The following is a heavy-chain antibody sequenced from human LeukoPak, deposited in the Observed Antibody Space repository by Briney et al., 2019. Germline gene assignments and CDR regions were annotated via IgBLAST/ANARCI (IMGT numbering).Heavy chain of an antibody. Sequence: ASVRVSCKVSGASLTSHIMDWLRQAPGQGLEWMGLINPALKISHNAQKFQGRVTITAEESTNTAYMELTSLTSDDTAVYYCARVMRERHHFDSWGQGTLVIASS. CDR3: ARVMRERHHFDS. J-gene: IGHJ4*02. D-gene: IGHD1-26*01. V-gene: IGHV1-69*02. CDR1: GASLTSHI. CDR2: INPALKIS.